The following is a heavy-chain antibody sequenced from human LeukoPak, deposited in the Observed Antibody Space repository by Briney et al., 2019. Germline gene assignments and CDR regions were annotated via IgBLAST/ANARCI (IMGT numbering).Heavy chain of an antibody. Sequence: SETLSLTCTVSGGSVSSGSYYWSWIWQPPGKGLEWIGYIYYSGSTNYNPSLKSRVTISVDTSKNQFSLKLSSVTAADTAVYYCAREGGATFDYWGQGTLVTVSS. V-gene: IGHV4-61*01. CDR3: AREGGATFDY. CDR2: IYYSGST. D-gene: IGHD1-26*01. J-gene: IGHJ4*02. CDR1: GGSVSSGSYY.